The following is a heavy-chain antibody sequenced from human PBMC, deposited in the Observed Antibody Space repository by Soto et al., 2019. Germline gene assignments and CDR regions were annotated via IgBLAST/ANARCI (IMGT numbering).Heavy chain of an antibody. V-gene: IGHV5-10-1*01. Sequence: PGESRKISCKGSGYTFTSYWITWVRQMPGKGLEWMGRLDPGDSYTNYSPSFQGHVTISADKSINTAYLQWSSLKASDTARDYGGSGYSFTWYPLDGWGRGTRVTVSS. J-gene: IGHJ1*01. D-gene: IGHD6-13*01. CDR2: LDPGDSYT. CDR3: GSGYSFTWYPLDG. CDR1: GYTFTSYW.